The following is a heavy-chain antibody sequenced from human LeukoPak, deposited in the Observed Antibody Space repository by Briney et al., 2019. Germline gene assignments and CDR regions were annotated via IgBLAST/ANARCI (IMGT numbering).Heavy chain of an antibody. CDR3: ARAPSASAAITGGFDY. Sequence: PSGTLSLTCAVSGGSISSSNWWSWVRQPPGKGLEWIGEIYHSGSTNYNPSLKSRVTISVDKSKNQFSLKLSSVTAADTAVYYCARAPSASAAITGGFDYWGQGTPVTVSS. J-gene: IGHJ4*02. V-gene: IGHV4-4*02. D-gene: IGHD5-24*01. CDR1: GGSISSSNW. CDR2: IYHSGST.